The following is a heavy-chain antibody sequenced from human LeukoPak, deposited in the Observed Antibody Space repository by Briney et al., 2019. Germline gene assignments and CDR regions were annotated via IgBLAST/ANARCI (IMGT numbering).Heavy chain of an antibody. D-gene: IGHD1-7*01. CDR3: ARDGDYDWNYRSGFDY. Sequence: GGSLRLSCAASGFTFSNFWMSWVRQAPGKGLEWVANIKQDGNKKYYVDSVKGRFTISRDNAKNSLYLQMNSLRVEDTAVYYCARDGDYDWNYRSGFDYWGQGTLVTVPS. CDR2: IKQDGNKK. V-gene: IGHV3-7*01. J-gene: IGHJ4*02. CDR1: GFTFSNFW.